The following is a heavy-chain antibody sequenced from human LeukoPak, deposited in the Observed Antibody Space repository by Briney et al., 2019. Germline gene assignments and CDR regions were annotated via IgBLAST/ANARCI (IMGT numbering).Heavy chain of an antibody. V-gene: IGHV1-2*02. CDR1: GYTFTGHY. Sequence: GASVKVSCKASGYTFTGHYMHWVRQAPGQGLEWMGWINPNSGGTNYAQKFQGRVTMTRGTSISTAYMELSRLRSDDTAVYYCARVHGYSYGCDYWGQGTLVTVSS. CDR3: ARVHGYSYGCDY. D-gene: IGHD5-18*01. J-gene: IGHJ4*02. CDR2: INPNSGGT.